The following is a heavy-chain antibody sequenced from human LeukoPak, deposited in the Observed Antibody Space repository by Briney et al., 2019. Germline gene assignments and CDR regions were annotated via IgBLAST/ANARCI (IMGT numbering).Heavy chain of an antibody. CDR3: AKDWSHIAADYYFDY. V-gene: IGHV3-21*01. D-gene: IGHD6-13*01. Sequence: PGGSLRLSCAASGFTFSSYSMNWVRQAPGKGLEWVSSISSSSSYIYYADSVKGRFTISRDNAKNSLYLQMNSLRAEDTAVYYCAKDWSHIAADYYFDYWGQGTLVTVSS. J-gene: IGHJ4*02. CDR1: GFTFSSYS. CDR2: ISSSSSYI.